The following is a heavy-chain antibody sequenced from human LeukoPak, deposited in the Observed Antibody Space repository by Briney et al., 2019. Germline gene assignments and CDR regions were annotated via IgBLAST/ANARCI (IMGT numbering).Heavy chain of an antibody. Sequence: GGSLRLSCAASGFTFSSYWMSWVRQAPGKGLEWVANIKQDGSEKYYVDSVKGRFTISRDNDKNSLYLQMNSLRAEDTAVYYCARVHIVVVTATLHFDYWGQGTLVTVSS. D-gene: IGHD2-21*02. CDR3: ARVHIVVVTATLHFDY. J-gene: IGHJ4*02. V-gene: IGHV3-7*01. CDR2: IKQDGSEK. CDR1: GFTFSSYW.